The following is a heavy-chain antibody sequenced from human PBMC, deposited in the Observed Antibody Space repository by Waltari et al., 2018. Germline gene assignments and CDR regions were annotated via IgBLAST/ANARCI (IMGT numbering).Heavy chain of an antibody. CDR1: GYSISSGYY. CDR2: INHGGGT. Sequence: QVQLQESSPRLVTPSETLSLNCAVSGYSISSGYYWDWIRQPPGKGLEWMGTINHGGGTYYNPSLKSRVTISVATSTNHFSLEMRAVTAADTAVYYCARGGGLLRGVSGYGYGMDVWGQGTTVTVSS. D-gene: IGHD3-10*01. V-gene: IGHV4-38-2*01. J-gene: IGHJ6*02. CDR3: ARGGGLLRGVSGYGYGMDV.